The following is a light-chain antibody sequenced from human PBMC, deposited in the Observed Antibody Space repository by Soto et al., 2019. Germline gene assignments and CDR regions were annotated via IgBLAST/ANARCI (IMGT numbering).Light chain of an antibody. V-gene: IGKV3-11*01. J-gene: IGKJ4*01. CDR1: QSVRTY. CDR3: QQRSNWPPTLT. Sequence: EIVLTQSPGTLSLFPGERATLSCRASQSVRTYLAWYQQKPGQAPRLLIYDASNRATGIPARFSGSGSGTGFTLTISSLEPEDFAVYYCQQRSNWPPTLTFGGGTKVDIK. CDR2: DAS.